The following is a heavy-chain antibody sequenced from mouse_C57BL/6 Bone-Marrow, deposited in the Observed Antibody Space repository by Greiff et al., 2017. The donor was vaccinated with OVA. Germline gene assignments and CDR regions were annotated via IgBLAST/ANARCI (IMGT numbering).Heavy chain of an antibody. Sequence: QVQLQQPGAELVKPGASVKVSCKASGYTFTSYWMHWVKQRPGQGLEWIGRLHPSDSDTNYNQKFKGKATLTVDKSSSTAYMQLSSLTSEDSAVYYLSIRALTTVKGAWFAYWGQGTLVTGSA. D-gene: IGHD1-1*01. CDR3: SIRALTTVKGAWFAY. CDR1: GYTFTSYW. CDR2: LHPSDSDT. V-gene: IGHV1-74*01. J-gene: IGHJ3*01.